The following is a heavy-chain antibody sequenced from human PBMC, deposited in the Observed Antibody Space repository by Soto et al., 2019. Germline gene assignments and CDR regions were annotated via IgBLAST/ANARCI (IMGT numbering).Heavy chain of an antibody. CDR3: ARRPTPTIFGVVWVYGMDV. J-gene: IGHJ6*02. V-gene: IGHV3-30-3*01. D-gene: IGHD3-3*01. Sequence: QVQLVESGGGVVQPGRSLRLSCAASGFTFSSYAMHWVRQAPGKGLEWVAVISYDGSNKYYADSVKGRFTISRDNSKNTLYLQMNSLRAEDTAVYYCARRPTPTIFGVVWVYGMDVWGQGTTVTVSS. CDR1: GFTFSSYA. CDR2: ISYDGSNK.